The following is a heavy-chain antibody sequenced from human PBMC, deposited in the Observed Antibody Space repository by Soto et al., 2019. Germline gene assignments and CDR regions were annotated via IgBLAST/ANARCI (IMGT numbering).Heavy chain of an antibody. J-gene: IGHJ4*02. CDR3: ARGWWYYDSSGYPIDY. CDR2: IIPIFGTA. Sequence: QVQLVQSGAEVKKPGSSVNVSCKASGGTFSSYAISWVRQAPGQGLEWMGGIIPIFGTANYAQKFQGRVTITADESTSPAYMELSSLRSEDTAVYYCARGWWYYDSSGYPIDYWGQGTLVTVSS. D-gene: IGHD3-22*01. CDR1: GGTFSSYA. V-gene: IGHV1-69*01.